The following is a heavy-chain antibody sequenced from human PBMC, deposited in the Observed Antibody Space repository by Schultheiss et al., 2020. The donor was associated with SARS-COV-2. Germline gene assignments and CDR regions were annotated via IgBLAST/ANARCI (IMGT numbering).Heavy chain of an antibody. J-gene: IGHJ4*02. D-gene: IGHD1-14*01. CDR2: ISGSGHTT. CDR1: GFTFSSYA. V-gene: IGHV3-23*01. Sequence: GESLKISCAASGFTFSSYAMHWVRQAPGKGLEWVSAISGSGHTTYSADSVKGRFTISRHNSKNTLYLQMNSLRAEDTAVYYCTRDPEALDYWGQGTLVTVSS. CDR3: TRDPEALDY.